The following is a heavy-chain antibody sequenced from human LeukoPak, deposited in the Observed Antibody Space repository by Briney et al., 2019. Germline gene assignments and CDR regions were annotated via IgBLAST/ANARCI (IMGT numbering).Heavy chain of an antibody. CDR3: AKSRSRNMLTFGGVENWFDP. J-gene: IGHJ5*02. CDR2: IRYDGSKK. D-gene: IGHD3-16*01. Sequence: GGSLRLSCAASGFIFSSYGMHWVRQAPGKGLEWVAFIRYDGSKKYYADSVKGRFTISRDNSKNTLYLQMNSLRAEDTAVYYCAKSRSRNMLTFGGVENWFDPWGQGTLVTVSS. CDR1: GFIFSSYG. V-gene: IGHV3-30*02.